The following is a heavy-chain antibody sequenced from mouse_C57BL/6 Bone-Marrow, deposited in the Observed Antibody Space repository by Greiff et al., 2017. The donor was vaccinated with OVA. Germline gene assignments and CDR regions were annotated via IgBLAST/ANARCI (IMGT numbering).Heavy chain of an antibody. CDR2: ICRGGST. V-gene: IGHV2-4*01. D-gene: IGHD2-1*01. CDR3: ATYGNYVWFAY. Sequence: VQLQQSGPGLVQPSPSLSIPCTVSGFSFTSYGVHWVRQPPGKGLEWLGVICRGGSTDYNAAFISSLSISKDNSKSQFFFKMNGLQAEVTDIDYCATYGNYVWFAYWGQGTLVTVAA. J-gene: IGHJ3*01. CDR1: GFSFTSYG.